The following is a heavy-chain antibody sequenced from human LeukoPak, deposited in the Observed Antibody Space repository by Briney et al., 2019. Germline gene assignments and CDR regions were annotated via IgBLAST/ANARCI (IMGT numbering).Heavy chain of an antibody. J-gene: IGHJ4*02. CDR1: GGSISSSSFY. CDR2: IYYSGST. Sequence: TSETLSLTCTVSGGSISSSSFYWGWIRQPPGKGLEWIGSIYYSGSTYYNPSLKSRVSISVDTSKNQFSLRLRSVTAADTALYYCARIAIDWLGVTQNFDYWGQGILVTVSS. CDR3: ARIAIDWLGVTQNFDY. D-gene: IGHD6-19*01. V-gene: IGHV4-39*07.